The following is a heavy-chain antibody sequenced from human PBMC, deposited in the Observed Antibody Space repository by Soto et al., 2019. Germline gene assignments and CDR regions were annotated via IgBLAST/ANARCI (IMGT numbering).Heavy chain of an antibody. V-gene: IGHV4-30-4*01. CDR1: GVSISTSSYY. D-gene: IGHD1-7*01. CDR3: ATMGTPATGLYYFDN. CDR2: MSYSGIT. Sequence: QVQLQESGPGLEKPSQTLSLTCTVSGVSISTSSYYWSWIRQPPGKGLEWIGFMSYSGITSYNASLKSRVTMSVDTSKSQFSLSLSFVTAADTAVYFCATMGTPATGLYYFDNWGQGTLLTVSS. J-gene: IGHJ4*02.